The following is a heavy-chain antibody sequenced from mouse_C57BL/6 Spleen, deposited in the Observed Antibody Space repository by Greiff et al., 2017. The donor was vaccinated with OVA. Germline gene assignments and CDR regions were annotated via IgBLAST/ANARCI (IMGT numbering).Heavy chain of an antibody. J-gene: IGHJ2*01. CDR1: GYTFTDFE. CDR2: IDPETGGT. D-gene: IGHD2-5*01. CDR3: TRLRSNA. Sequence: QVQLQQSGAELVRPGASVTLSCKASGYTFTDFEMHWVKQTPVHGLEWIGAIDPETGGTAYNQKFKGKAILTADTSSSTAYMELRSLTSEDSAVYYCTRLRSNAWGQGTTLTVSS. V-gene: IGHV1-15*01.